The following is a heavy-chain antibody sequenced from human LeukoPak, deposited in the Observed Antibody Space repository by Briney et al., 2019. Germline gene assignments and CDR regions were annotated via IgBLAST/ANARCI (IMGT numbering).Heavy chain of an antibody. CDR1: GGSFSGYY. J-gene: IGHJ4*02. CDR3: ARFFDSSGYLGY. CDR2: INHSGST. V-gene: IGHV4-34*01. Sequence: SETQSLTCAVYGGSFSGYYWSWIRQPPGKGLEWIGEINHSGSTNYNPSLKSRVTISVDTSKNQFSLKLSSVTAADTAVYYCARFFDSSGYLGYWGQGTLVTVSS. D-gene: IGHD3-22*01.